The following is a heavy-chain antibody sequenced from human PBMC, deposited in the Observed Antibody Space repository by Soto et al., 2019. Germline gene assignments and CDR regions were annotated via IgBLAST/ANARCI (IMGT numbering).Heavy chain of an antibody. J-gene: IGHJ6*02. D-gene: IGHD5-12*01. CDR2: MNPNSGNT. Sequence: SSVKVSCKASGYTFTSYDINWVRQATGQGLEGMGWMNPNSGNTGYAQKFQGRVTMTRNTSISTAYMDLSSLRSEDTAVYYCARGRIPYSGYDYYYYYGKDVWGQGTTVTVSS. V-gene: IGHV1-8*01. CDR1: GYTFTSYD. CDR3: ARGRIPYSGYDYYYYYGKDV.